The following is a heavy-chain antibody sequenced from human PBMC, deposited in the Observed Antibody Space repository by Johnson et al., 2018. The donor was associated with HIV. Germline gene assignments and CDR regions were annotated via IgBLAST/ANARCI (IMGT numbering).Heavy chain of an antibody. D-gene: IGHD3-3*01. J-gene: IGHJ3*02. CDR3: ALLRFLEWLLPGEAFDI. CDR1: GFTFSNFG. CDR2: ISSDGSNI. V-gene: IGHV3-30*03. Sequence: QVQLVESGGGVVQPGRSLRLSCAASGFTFSNFGMHWVRQAPGKGLEWVAVISSDGSNIYYADSVRGRFTISRDNSNNTLYLQMNSLRPEDTAVYNCALLRFLEWLLPGEAFDIWGQGTMVTVSS.